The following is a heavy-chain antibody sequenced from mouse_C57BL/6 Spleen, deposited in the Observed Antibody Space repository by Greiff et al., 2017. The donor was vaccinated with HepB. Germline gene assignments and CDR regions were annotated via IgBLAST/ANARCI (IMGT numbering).Heavy chain of an antibody. J-gene: IGHJ2*01. CDR2: ISYDGSN. V-gene: IGHV3-6*01. CDR3: AREGYYGYDVGYFDY. D-gene: IGHD2-2*01. CDR1: GYSITSGYY. Sequence: VQLQQSGPGLVKPSQSLSLTCSVTGYSITSGYYWNWIRQFPGNKLEWMGYISYDGSNNYNPSLKNRISITRDTSKNQFFLKLNSVTTEDTATYYCAREGYYGYDVGYFDYWGQGTTLTVSS.